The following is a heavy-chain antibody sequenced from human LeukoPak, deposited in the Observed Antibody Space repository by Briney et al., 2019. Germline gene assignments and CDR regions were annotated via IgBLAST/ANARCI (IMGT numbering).Heavy chain of an antibody. Sequence: SQTLSLTCTVSGGSISSGDYYWSWIRQPPGKGLEWIGYIYYGGSTYYNPSLESRVTISVDTSKNQFSLKLSSVTAADTAVYYCARDQDYDFWSGSQAGHAFDIWGQGTMVTVSS. D-gene: IGHD3-3*01. CDR2: IYYGGST. J-gene: IGHJ3*02. CDR3: ARDQDYDFWSGSQAGHAFDI. V-gene: IGHV4-30-4*08. CDR1: GGSISSGDYY.